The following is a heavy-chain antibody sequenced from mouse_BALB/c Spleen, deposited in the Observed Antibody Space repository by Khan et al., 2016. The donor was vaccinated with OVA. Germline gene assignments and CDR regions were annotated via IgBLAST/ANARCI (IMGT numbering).Heavy chain of an antibody. CDR1: GITFSRYS. D-gene: IGHD1-1*01. V-gene: IGHV5-9-3*01. Sequence: EVELVESGGGLVKPGGSLKLSCVASGITFSRYSMSWVRQTPEKRLEWVASISSGGSYTYYPDSVKGRFTLSRDNAENTLYLQMSSLRSEDTAIYYCARHEDYYGSRPYFDYWDQGTTLTVSS. J-gene: IGHJ2*01. CDR2: ISSGGSYT. CDR3: ARHEDYYGSRPYFDY.